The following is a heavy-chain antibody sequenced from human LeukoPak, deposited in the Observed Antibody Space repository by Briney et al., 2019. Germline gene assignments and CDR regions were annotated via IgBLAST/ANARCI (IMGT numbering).Heavy chain of an antibody. D-gene: IGHD3-22*01. Sequence: GGSLILSCAAPGFTFSDYSMHWVRQAPGKGLEYVSAISSNGGSTYYEKSVKGRFTISRDNSKNTLYLQMGSLRAEDAAVYYCAKEPSYYNSSGYYWNAFDIWGQGTMVTVSS. V-gene: IGHV3-64*01. J-gene: IGHJ3*02. CDR3: AKEPSYYNSSGYYWNAFDI. CDR1: GFTFSDYS. CDR2: ISSNGGST.